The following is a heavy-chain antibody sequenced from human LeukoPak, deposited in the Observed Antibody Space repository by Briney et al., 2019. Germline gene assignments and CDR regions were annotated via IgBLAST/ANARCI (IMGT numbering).Heavy chain of an antibody. CDR2: INHSGST. V-gene: IGHV4-34*01. CDR1: GGSLSGYY. D-gene: IGHD1-26*01. J-gene: IGHJ4*02. Sequence: PSETLSLTCAVYGGSLSGYYWSWIRQPPGKGLEWIGEINHSGSTNYNPSLKSRVTISVDTSKNQFSLKLSSVTPEDTAVYYCARDPSAGIVGAPYFDYWGQGTLVTVSS. CDR3: ARDPSAGIVGAPYFDY.